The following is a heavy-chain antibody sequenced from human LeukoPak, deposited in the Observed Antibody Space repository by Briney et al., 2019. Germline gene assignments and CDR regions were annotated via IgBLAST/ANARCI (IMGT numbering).Heavy chain of an antibody. CDR2: ISGSGDST. V-gene: IGHV3-23*01. CDR1: GFTFSSYA. J-gene: IGHJ4*02. CDR3: AKATIEQWLVKIDSFDY. Sequence: GGSLRLSCAASGFTFSSYAMHWVRQAPGKGLEWVSSISGSGDSTYYADSVKGRFTISRDNSKNTLYLQMNNLRAEDTAIYYCAKATIEQWLVKIDSFDYCGQGTLVTVSS. D-gene: IGHD6-19*01.